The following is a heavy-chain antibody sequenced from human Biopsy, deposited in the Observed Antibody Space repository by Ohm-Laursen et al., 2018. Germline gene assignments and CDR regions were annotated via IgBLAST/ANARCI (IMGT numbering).Heavy chain of an antibody. CDR2: INQAGTT. CDR3: GNEVHGRDY. V-gene: IGHV4-34*08. CDR1: GKTFSDYQ. J-gene: IGHJ4*02. Sequence: TLSPTCAVFGKTFSDYQWSWIRQPPGKGLEWIGQINQAGTTNYNPSLKGRVSISADASKYEFSLRLTSVTAAGTAVYLCGNEVHGRDYWGLGAQVTVSS. D-gene: IGHD2-15*01.